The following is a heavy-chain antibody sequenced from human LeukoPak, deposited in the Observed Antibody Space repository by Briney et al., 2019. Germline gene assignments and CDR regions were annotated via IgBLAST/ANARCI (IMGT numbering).Heavy chain of an antibody. CDR2: IKQDGSEK. Sequence: PGGSLRLSCAASGFTFSSYWMSWVRQAPGKGLEWVANIKQDGSEKYYVDSVKGRFTVSRDDSKSTLHLQMNSLRVEDTGVYYCAKEGSAVAAFDIDYWGQGTLVTASS. V-gene: IGHV3-7*01. J-gene: IGHJ4*02. CDR1: GFTFSSYW. D-gene: IGHD6-19*01. CDR3: AKEGSAVAAFDIDY.